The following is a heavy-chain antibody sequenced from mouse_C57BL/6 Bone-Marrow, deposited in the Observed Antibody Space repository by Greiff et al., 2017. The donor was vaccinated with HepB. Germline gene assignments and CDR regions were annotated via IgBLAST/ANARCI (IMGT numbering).Heavy chain of an antibody. J-gene: IGHJ1*03. CDR2: IYPGDGDT. CDR3: ARSRWLRDV. Sequence: QVQLQQSGPELVKPGASVKISCKASGYAFSSSWMNWVKQRPGKGLEWIGRIYPGDGDTNYNGKFKGKATLTADKSSSTAYMQLSSLTSEDSAVYFCARSRWLRDVWGTGTTVTVSS. CDR1: GYAFSSSW. D-gene: IGHD2-2*01. V-gene: IGHV1-82*01.